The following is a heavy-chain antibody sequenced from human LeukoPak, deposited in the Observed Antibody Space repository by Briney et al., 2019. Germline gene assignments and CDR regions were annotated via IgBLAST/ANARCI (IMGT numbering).Heavy chain of an antibody. Sequence: GRSLRLSCAASGFPFSSYAIHWVRQAPGKGLEWVAGISYDGSNKYYADSVKGRFTTSRDNTKNTLYLQMNSLRAEDTAVYYCARDVEFYRIQYYFVYWGQGTQVTVSS. CDR1: GFPFSSYA. CDR3: ARDVEFYRIQYYFVY. D-gene: IGHD3-16*02. J-gene: IGHJ4*02. CDR2: ISYDGSNK. V-gene: IGHV3-30-3*01.